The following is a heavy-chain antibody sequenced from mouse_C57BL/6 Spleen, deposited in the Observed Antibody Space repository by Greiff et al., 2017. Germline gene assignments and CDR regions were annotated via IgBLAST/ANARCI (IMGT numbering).Heavy chain of an antibody. J-gene: IGHJ1*03. Sequence: QVQLKESGAELVRPGTSVKVSCKASGYAFTNYLIAWVQQTPGQGLEWVAMINPGSGCTYYHEKVKGKGTLTADKSSSTAYMQLSSLTSEDSAVYLCARRGDYYGSSYVGYFDVWGTGTTVTVSS. V-gene: IGHV1-54*01. CDR3: ARRGDYYGSSYVGYFDV. CDR2: INPGSGCT. CDR1: GYAFTNYL. D-gene: IGHD1-1*01.